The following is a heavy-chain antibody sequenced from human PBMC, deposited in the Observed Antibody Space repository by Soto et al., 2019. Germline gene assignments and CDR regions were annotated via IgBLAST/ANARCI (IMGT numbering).Heavy chain of an antibody. CDR1: GASISDYY. CDR2: IYTSGNT. Sequence: QVQLQESGPGLVKPSETLSLTCNDSGASISDYYWSWIRQPPGKGLEWIGYIYTSGNTNYNPSLKRRVTISVDTSKNQFSPKLRSVTAADTAVYYCASHVGSGYSDYWGQGTLVTVSS. V-gene: IGHV4-59*13. CDR3: ASHVGSGYSDY. D-gene: IGHD1-26*01. J-gene: IGHJ4*02.